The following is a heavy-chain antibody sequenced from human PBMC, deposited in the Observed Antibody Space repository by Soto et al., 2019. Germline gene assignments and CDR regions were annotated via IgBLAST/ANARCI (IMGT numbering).Heavy chain of an antibody. J-gene: IGHJ6*02. CDR3: AKDQHFDSSVYYFYYYYGMAV. V-gene: IGHV3-23*01. CDR1: GVTFRRYA. CDR2: ISGSGGST. Sequence: AGGALRHSCAGSGVTFRRYAISWGRQAPGKGREWGSAISGSGGSTKYADSVKGPVTISRDNSKNTLYLQMNSLRAEDTAVYYCAKDQHFDSSVYYFYYYYGMAVWGQGTTVPVSS. D-gene: IGHD3-22*01.